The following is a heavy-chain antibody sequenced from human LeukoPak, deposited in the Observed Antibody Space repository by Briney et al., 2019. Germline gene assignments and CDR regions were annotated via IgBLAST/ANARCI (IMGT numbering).Heavy chain of an antibody. CDR1: GFTFSSYG. Sequence: GRSLRLSCAASGFTFSSYGMHWVRQAPGKGLEWVAVISYDGSNKYYADSVKGRFTISRDNSKNALYLQMNSLRAEDTAVYYCAKDRSGWFLYISGMDVWGKGTTVTVSS. CDR2: ISYDGSNK. CDR3: AKDRSGWFLYISGMDV. D-gene: IGHD6-19*01. J-gene: IGHJ6*04. V-gene: IGHV3-30*18.